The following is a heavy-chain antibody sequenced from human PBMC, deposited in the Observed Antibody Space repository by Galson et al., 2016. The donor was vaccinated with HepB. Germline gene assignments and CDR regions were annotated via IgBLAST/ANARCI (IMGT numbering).Heavy chain of an antibody. Sequence: SLRLSCAASGFTFSDYYMSWIRQAPGKGLEWVSYISSSSTYRNYADSVRGRFTISRDNAKNSLYLEMNSLRAEDTAVYYCARDDYFRLGYWGQGTLVTVSS. CDR3: ARDDYFRLGY. CDR2: ISSSSTYR. D-gene: IGHD3-16*01. V-gene: IGHV3-11*06. J-gene: IGHJ4*02. CDR1: GFTFSDYY.